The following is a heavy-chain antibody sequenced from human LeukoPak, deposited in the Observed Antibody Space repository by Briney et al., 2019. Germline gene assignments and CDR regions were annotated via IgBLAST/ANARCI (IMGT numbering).Heavy chain of an antibody. V-gene: IGHV3-11*01. J-gene: IGHJ4*02. CDR3: ASLYYGAADY. CDR2: INSRGKTI. Sequence: GGSXRXSXAXSGLTFNDYSMSWIRQAPGKGLEWVSYINSRGKTIYYADSVKGRFTISRDNAKSSLYLQMNSLRAEDTAVYYCASLYYGAADYWGQGTLVTVSS. D-gene: IGHD4-17*01. CDR1: GLTFNDYS.